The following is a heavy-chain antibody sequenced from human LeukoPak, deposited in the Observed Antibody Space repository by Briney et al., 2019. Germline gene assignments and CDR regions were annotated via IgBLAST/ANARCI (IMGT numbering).Heavy chain of an antibody. D-gene: IGHD3-10*01. CDR2: ISYDGSDN. V-gene: IGHV3-30*04. CDR1: GFNFNNYA. Sequence: PERSLRLSCAASGFNFNNYAMHWVRQAPGKGLEWLSVISYDGSDNSYADSVQGRFTISRDNSKNTLYLQMNSLTTGDTAVYYCARDQGATLVRGVTPYLDFWGQGTLVSVSS. J-gene: IGHJ4*02. CDR3: ARDQGATLVRGVTPYLDF.